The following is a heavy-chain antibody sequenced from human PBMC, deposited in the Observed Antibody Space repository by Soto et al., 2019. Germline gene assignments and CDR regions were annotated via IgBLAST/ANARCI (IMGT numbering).Heavy chain of an antibody. CDR2: IRNKANSYTT. CDR1: GFTFSDHY. J-gene: IGHJ4*01. D-gene: IGHD5-12*01. V-gene: IGHV3-72*01. Sequence: EVQLVESGGGLVQPGRSLRLSCAAFGFTFSDHYMDWVRQAPGKGLEWVGRIRNKANSYTTEYAASVKGRFTISRDDSKNSLLLQMNSLKTEDTAVYYCSRAGILATPYYFDYWGQGTLVTVSS. CDR3: SRAGILATPYYFDY.